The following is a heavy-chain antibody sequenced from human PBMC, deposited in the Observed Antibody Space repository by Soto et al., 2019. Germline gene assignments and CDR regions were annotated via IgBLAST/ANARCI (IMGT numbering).Heavy chain of an antibody. CDR1: GFTLSAYW. D-gene: IGHD6-13*01. J-gene: IGHJ3*02. Sequence: EVQLEESGGDLVQPGGSLRLSCAASGFTLSAYWMTWVRQAPGKGLEWVANINRDGSKKSYLDSVRGRFTISRDNVGNSLSLQMDSVRADDAALYYCARDASPGSSSLYRAAFYIWGQGTMVTVSS. CDR2: INRDGSKK. CDR3: ARDASPGSSSLYRAAFYI. V-gene: IGHV3-7*05.